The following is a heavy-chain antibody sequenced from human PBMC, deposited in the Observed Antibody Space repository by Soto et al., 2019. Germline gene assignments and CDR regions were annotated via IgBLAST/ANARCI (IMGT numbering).Heavy chain of an antibody. J-gene: IGHJ4*02. Sequence: EVRLVESGGGLVQPGGSLRLSCAASGFSFRTNWMHWIRQVPGKGPQWVSRINGEGSDTSYADSVKGRFTISRNNANSTLFLQMNSLRGEDTAVYYCARISWSHVDFDYWGQGILVTVSS. D-gene: IGHD1-26*01. CDR3: ARISWSHVDFDY. CDR1: GFSFRTNW. V-gene: IGHV3-74*01. CDR2: INGEGSDT.